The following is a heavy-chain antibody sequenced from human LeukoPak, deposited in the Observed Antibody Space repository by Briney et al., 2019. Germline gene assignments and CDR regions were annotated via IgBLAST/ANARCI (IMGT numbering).Heavy chain of an antibody. CDR1: GFSFNNYV. CDR2: VSGSGTQT. Sequence: GGSLRLSCAASGFSFNNYVMSWVRQAPGKVLEWISTVSGSGTQTYYADSVKGRFTISRDKSKNTVFLQMNSLSAKDTATYYCAKGHRLCTSGNCNSQVDYWGHGTLVTVSS. J-gene: IGHJ4*01. D-gene: IGHD2-15*01. V-gene: IGHV3-23*01. CDR3: AKGHRLCTSGNCNSQVDY.